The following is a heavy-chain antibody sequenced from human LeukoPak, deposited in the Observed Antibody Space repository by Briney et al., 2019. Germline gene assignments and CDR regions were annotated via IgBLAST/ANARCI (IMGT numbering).Heavy chain of an antibody. D-gene: IGHD3-22*01. CDR1: GYTFTVDY. CDR3: ARDGWFYYDSSDYSGFDY. Sequence: ASVKVSCKASGYTFTVDYMHWVRQAPGQGREWMGIINPSGGSINYAQKFQGRVTMTRDTSTSTVYMELSSLRSEDTAVYYCARDGWFYYDSSDYSGFDYWGQGTLVTVSS. J-gene: IGHJ4*02. CDR2: INPSGGSI. V-gene: IGHV1-46*01.